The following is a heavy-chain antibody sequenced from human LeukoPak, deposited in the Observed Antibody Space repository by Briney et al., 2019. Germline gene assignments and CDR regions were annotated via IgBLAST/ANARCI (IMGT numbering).Heavy chain of an antibody. CDR1: GGSISNKY. V-gene: IGHV4-38-2*02. Sequence: SETLSLTCTVSGGSISNKYWSWIRQPPGKGLEWIGSIYHSGSTYYNPSLKSRVTISVDTSKNQFSLKLSSVTAADTAVYYCARDESSGYEIDYWGQGTLVTVSS. CDR3: ARDESSGYEIDY. D-gene: IGHD3-22*01. J-gene: IGHJ4*02. CDR2: IYHSGST.